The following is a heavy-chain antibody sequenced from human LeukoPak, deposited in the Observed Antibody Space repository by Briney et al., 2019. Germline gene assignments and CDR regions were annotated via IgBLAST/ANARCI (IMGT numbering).Heavy chain of an antibody. D-gene: IGHD6-19*01. V-gene: IGHV3-49*03. Sequence: GGSLRLSCTASGFTFGDYAMSWFRQAPGKGLEWVGFIRSKAYGGATEYAASVKGRFTISRDDSKSIAYLQMNSLKTEDTAVYYCTRGAGTRSVQHWGQGTLVTVSS. CDR2: IRSKAYGGAT. J-gene: IGHJ1*01. CDR3: TRGAGTRSVQH. CDR1: GFTFGDYA.